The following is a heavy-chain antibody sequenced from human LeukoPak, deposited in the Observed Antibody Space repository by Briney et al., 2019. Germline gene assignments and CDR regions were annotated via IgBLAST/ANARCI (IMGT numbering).Heavy chain of an antibody. Sequence: SVKLSCKASGGTLSSYAISWVRQPPGQGLELMGGIMPIFGTANYAQKFQGRVTITADESTSTAYMELSSLRSEDTAVYYCARPVVAAAHDAFDIWGQGTMVTVSS. CDR1: GGTLSSYA. V-gene: IGHV1-69*13. CDR2: IMPIFGTA. J-gene: IGHJ3*02. CDR3: ARPVVAAAHDAFDI. D-gene: IGHD2-15*01.